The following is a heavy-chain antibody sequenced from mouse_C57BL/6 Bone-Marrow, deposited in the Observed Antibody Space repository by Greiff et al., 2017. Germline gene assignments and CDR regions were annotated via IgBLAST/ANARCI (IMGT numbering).Heavy chain of an antibody. V-gene: IGHV5-4*03. J-gene: IGHJ4*01. CDR2: ISDGGSYT. CDR3: ARGHYYARDY. CDR1: GFTFSSYA. Sequence: EVMLVESGGGLVKPGGSLKLSCAASGFTFSSYAMSWVRQTPEKRLEWVATISDGGSYTYYPDNVKGRFTISRDNAKNNLYLQMSHLKSEDTAMYYCARGHYYARDYWGQGTSVTVSS.